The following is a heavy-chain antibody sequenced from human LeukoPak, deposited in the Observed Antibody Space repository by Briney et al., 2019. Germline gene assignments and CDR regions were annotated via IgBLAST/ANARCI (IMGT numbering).Heavy chain of an antibody. CDR2: IRYDGSNK. Sequence: PGGSLRLSCAASGFTFSSYGMHWVRQAPGKGLEWVAFIRYDGSNKYYADSVKGRFTISRDNSKNTLYLQMNSLRAEDTAVYYCARGLYYYDSSGYYYGDAFDIWGQGTMVTVSS. V-gene: IGHV3-30*02. J-gene: IGHJ3*02. CDR3: ARGLYYYDSSGYYYGDAFDI. D-gene: IGHD3-22*01. CDR1: GFTFSSYG.